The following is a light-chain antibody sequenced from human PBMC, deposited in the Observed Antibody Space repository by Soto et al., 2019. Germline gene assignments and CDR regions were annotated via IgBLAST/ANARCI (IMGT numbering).Light chain of an antibody. Sequence: DIQMTQSPSSLSASVGDRVTVTCQASQDITNCLSWYQQKPGKAPKLLISDASNLEIGVPSRFSGRGSGTDFSLTINNLQPEDFATYFCQQYDDLPLTFGGGTKVEVK. CDR2: DAS. CDR1: QDITNC. J-gene: IGKJ4*01. V-gene: IGKV1-33*01. CDR3: QQYDDLPLT.